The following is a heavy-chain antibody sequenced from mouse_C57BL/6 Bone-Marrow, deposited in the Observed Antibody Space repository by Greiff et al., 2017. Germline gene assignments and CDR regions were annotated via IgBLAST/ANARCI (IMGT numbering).Heavy chain of an antibody. CDR2: INPSSGYT. CDR3: AREVILDFDV. V-gene: IGHV1-4*01. CDR1: GYTFTSYT. J-gene: IGHJ1*03. D-gene: IGHD1-1*01. Sequence: QVQLQQPGAELARPGASVKMSCKASGYTFTSYTMHWVKQRPGQGLEWIGYINPSSGYTKYNQKFKDKATLTVDKSSSTAYMQLSSLTSEDSAVYYCAREVILDFDVWGTGTTVTVSS.